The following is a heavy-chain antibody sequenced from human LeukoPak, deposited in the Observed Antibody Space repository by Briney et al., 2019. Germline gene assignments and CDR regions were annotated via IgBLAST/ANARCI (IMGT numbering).Heavy chain of an antibody. Sequence: SETLSLTCSVSGASISSYSWSWIRQPPGKGLEWIGDIYYSGSTNNNPSLRSRVTISVDTSKHQFSLKLSSVTAADTAVYYCARDLNYFDYWGQGTLVTVSS. V-gene: IGHV4-59*01. CDR3: ARDLNYFDY. CDR2: IYYSGST. CDR1: GASISSYS. J-gene: IGHJ4*02.